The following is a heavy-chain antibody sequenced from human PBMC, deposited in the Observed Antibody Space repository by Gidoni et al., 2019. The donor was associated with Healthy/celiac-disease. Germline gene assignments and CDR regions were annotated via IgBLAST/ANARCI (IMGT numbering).Heavy chain of an antibody. CDR3: ARPTTVKRTQRPYWYFDL. J-gene: IGHJ2*01. V-gene: IGHV4-34*01. CDR1: GGSFSGDY. Sequence: QVQLQQWGAGLLTPSETLSLTCAVYGGSFSGDYWSWIRQPPGKGLEWIGEINHSGSTNYNPSLKSRVTISVDTSKTQFSLKLSSVTAADTAVYYCARPTTVKRTQRPYWYFDLWGRGTLVTVSS. CDR2: INHSGST. D-gene: IGHD4-17*01.